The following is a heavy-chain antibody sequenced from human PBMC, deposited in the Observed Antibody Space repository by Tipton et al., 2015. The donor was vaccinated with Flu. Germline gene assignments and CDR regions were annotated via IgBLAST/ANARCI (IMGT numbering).Heavy chain of an antibody. Sequence: TLSLTCAVYGGSFSGYYWSWIRQPPGKGLEWIGYIYYSGSTNYNPSLKSRVTISVDTSKNQFSLKLSSVTAADTAVYYCARQRAFDIWGQGTMVTVSS. CDR2: IYYSGST. J-gene: IGHJ3*02. CDR3: ARQRAFDI. CDR1: GGSFSGYY. V-gene: IGHV4-59*08.